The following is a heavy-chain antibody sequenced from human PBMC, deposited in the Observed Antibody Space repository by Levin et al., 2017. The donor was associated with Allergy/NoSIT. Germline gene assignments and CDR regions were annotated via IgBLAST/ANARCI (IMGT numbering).Heavy chain of an antibody. J-gene: IGHJ5*02. CDR3: ARQVGATWFDL. CDR1: GGSISSRSYY. V-gene: IGHV4-39*01. Sequence: SETLSLTCTVSGGSISSRSYYWGWIRQPPGKGLEWIGSIYYSGSTYYNPSLKSRVTISVDTSKIHFSLRLSSVTAADTAVYYCARQVGATWFDLWGQGTLVTVSS. D-gene: IGHD1-26*01. CDR2: IYYSGST.